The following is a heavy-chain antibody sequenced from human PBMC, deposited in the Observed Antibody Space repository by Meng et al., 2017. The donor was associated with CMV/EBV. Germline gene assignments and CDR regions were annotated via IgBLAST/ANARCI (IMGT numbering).Heavy chain of an antibody. D-gene: IGHD6-19*01. CDR1: GYTFTGYY. Sequence: QVPLVQSGDEVKKPGASVKVSCKASGYTFTGYYMHWVRQAPGQGLEWMGWINPNSGGTNYAQKFQGRVTMTEDTSTDTAYMELSSLRSEDTAVYYCATEIFGGWYSFDYWGQGTLVTVSS. J-gene: IGHJ4*02. CDR2: INPNSGGT. V-gene: IGHV1-2*02. CDR3: ATEIFGGWYSFDY.